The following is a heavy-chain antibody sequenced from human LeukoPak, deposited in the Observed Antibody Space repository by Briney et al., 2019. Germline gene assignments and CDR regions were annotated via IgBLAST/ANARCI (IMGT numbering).Heavy chain of an antibody. J-gene: IGHJ5*02. CDR1: GFTFSSYG. CDR2: IWYDGSNK. D-gene: IGHD3-22*01. V-gene: IGHV3-33*01. Sequence: PGGSLRLSCAASGFTFSSYGMHWVRQAPGKGLEWVAVIWYDGSNKYYADSVKGRFTISRDNSKNTLYLQMNSLRAEDTAVYYCARDSPPYYYDSSGYYHPWGQGTLVTVSS. CDR3: ARDSPPYYYDSSGYYHP.